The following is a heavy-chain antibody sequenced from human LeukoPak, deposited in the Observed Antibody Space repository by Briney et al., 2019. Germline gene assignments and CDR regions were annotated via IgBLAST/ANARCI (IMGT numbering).Heavy chain of an antibody. CDR3: VKDAYVDSEGVRWFDP. CDR2: LYRGGDT. CDR1: GFTFSSYA. D-gene: IGHD3-9*01. Sequence: GGSLRLSCAASGFTFSSYAMSWVRQAPGKGLEWVSVLYRGGDTYYADSVKGRFTISRDNSKNTLYMQMNSLRVEDTAIYYCVKDAYVDSEGVRWFDPWGQGTLVTVSS. J-gene: IGHJ5*02. V-gene: IGHV3-23*03.